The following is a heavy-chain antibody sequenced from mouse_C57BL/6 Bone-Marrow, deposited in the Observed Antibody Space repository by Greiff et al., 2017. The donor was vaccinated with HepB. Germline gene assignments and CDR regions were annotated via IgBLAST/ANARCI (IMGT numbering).Heavy chain of an antibody. CDR3: ASVGYYGSSPYYFDY. CDR2: INPGSGGT. V-gene: IGHV1-54*01. D-gene: IGHD1-1*01. CDR1: GYAFTNYL. Sequence: VQLQQSGAELVRPGTSVKVSCKASGYAFTNYLIEWVKQRPGQGLEWIGVINPGSGGTNYNEKFQGKATLTADKSSSTAYMQISSLTSEDSAVYFCASVGYYGSSPYYFDYWGQGTTLTVSS. J-gene: IGHJ2*01.